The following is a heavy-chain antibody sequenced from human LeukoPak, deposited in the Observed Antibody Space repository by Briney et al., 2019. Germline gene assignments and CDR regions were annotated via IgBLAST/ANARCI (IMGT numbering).Heavy chain of an antibody. CDR1: GGSISSYY. Sequence: SETLSLTCTVSGGSISSYYWSWIRQPAGPGLEWIGRIYTSGSTNYNPSLKSRVTMSVDTSKNQFSLKLSSVTAADTAVYYCARGDRYDCGDRFDPWGQGTLVTVSS. CDR3: ARGDRYDCGDRFDP. CDR2: IYTSGST. V-gene: IGHV4-4*07. D-gene: IGHD4-17*01. J-gene: IGHJ5*02.